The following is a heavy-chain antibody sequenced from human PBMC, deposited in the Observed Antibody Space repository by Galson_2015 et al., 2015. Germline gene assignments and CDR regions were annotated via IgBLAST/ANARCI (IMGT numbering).Heavy chain of an antibody. CDR2: INPSGGGT. J-gene: IGHJ4*02. D-gene: IGHD1-1*01. CDR1: GYTFSSYS. V-gene: IGHV1-46*01. Sequence: SCKASGYTFSSYSIHWVRQAPGQGLEWMGIINPSGGGTSYAQRFQGRVTMTRDTSMSTVYMELSSLRSDDTAVYYCARRIVTTGDFDYWGQGTLVTVSS. CDR3: ARRIVTTGDFDY.